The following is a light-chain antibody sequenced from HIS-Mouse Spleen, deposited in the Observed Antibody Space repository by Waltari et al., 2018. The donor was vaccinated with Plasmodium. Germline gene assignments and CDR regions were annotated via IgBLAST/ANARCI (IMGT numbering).Light chain of an antibody. CDR2: KDS. J-gene: IGLJ3*02. CDR1: VLAKKY. V-gene: IGLV3-27*01. Sequence: SYELTQPSSVSVSPGQTARITCSGDVLAKKYDRGFQQKPGQAPVLVIYKDSERPSGIHERFSGSSSGTTVTLTISGAQVEDEADYYCYSAADNNLVFGGGTKLTVL. CDR3: YSAADNNLV.